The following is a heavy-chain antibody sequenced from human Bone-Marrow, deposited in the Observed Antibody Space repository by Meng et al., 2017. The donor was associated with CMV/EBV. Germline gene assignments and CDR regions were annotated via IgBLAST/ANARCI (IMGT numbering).Heavy chain of an antibody. J-gene: IGHJ6*01. V-gene: IGHV3-11*01. CDR1: GFTFSDYY. CDR3: ASTVRGYCSSTSCYPRDYYYYYGMDV. CDR2: ISSSGSTI. Sequence: GGSLRLSCAASGFTFSDYYMSWIRQAPGKGLEWVSYISSSGSTIYYADSVKGRFTISRDNAKNSLYLQMNSLRAEDTAVYYCASTVRGYCSSTSCYPRDYYYYYGMDVWGQGTTVTVYS. D-gene: IGHD2-2*01.